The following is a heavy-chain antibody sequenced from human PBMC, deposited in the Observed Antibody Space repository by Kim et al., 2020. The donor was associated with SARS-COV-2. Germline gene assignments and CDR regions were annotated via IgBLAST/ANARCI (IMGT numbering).Heavy chain of an antibody. CDR2: INHSGST. V-gene: IGHV4-34*01. J-gene: IGHJ6*02. Sequence: SETLSLTCAVYGGSFSGYYWSWIRQPPGKGLEWIGEINHSGSTNYNPSLKSRVTISVDTSKNQFSLKLSSVTAADTAVYYCARGSGYYRAPLIKGVWGQGTTVTVSS. D-gene: IGHD3-3*01. CDR1: GGSFSGYY. CDR3: ARGSGYYRAPLIKGV.